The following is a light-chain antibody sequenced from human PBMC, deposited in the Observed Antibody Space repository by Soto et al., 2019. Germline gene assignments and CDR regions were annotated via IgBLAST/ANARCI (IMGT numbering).Light chain of an antibody. CDR3: QKYSGAPPT. V-gene: IGKV1-27*01. CDR1: QAIGIY. Sequence: DIQMTQSPSSLSTSVGDRVTITCRASQAIGIYLAWYQQKPGKVPKLLIYAASTLQSGVPSRFSGSGSGTDFTLTINRLQPEDVATSYCQKYSGAPPTFGQGTKVEIK. J-gene: IGKJ1*01. CDR2: AAS.